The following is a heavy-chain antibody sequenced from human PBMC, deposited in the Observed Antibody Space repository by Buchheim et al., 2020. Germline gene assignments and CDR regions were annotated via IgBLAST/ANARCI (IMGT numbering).Heavy chain of an antibody. D-gene: IGHD2-2*01. V-gene: IGHV3-21*06. J-gene: IGHJ3*01. CDR3: ASGSVGAVDSNDAFDF. CDR2: ISSSTSYI. CDR1: GFTFSSYA. Sequence: EVQLLESGGGLVQPGGSLRLSCAASGFTFSSYAMSWVRQSPGKGLEWVSVISSSTSYINYADSVRGRFTISRDNAKNSLFLHINSLRAEDTAVYYCASGSVGAVDSNDAFDFWGQGT.